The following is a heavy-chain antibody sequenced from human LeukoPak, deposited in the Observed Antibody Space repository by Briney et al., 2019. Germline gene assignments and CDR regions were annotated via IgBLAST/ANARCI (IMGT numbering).Heavy chain of an antibody. CDR2: IYYSGST. J-gene: IGHJ4*02. CDR3: ARHKYEYCSGGSCYSPFDY. Sequence: PSETLSLTCTVSGGSISSSSYYWGWIRQPPGKGLEWIGSIYYSGSTYYNPSLKSRVTISVDTSKNQFSLKLSSVTAADTSVYYCARHKYEYCSGGSCYSPFDYWGQGTLVTVSS. V-gene: IGHV4-39*01. CDR1: GGSISSSSYY. D-gene: IGHD2-15*01.